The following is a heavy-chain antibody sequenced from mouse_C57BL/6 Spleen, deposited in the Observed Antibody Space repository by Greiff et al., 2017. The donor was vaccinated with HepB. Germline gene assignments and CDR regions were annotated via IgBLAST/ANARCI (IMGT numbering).Heavy chain of an antibody. V-gene: IGHV14-4*01. D-gene: IGHD2-1*01. J-gene: IGHJ3*01. Sequence: EVQLQQSGAELVRPGASVKLSCTASGFNIKDDYMHWVKQRPEQGLEWIGWIDPENGDTEYASKVQGKATITADTSSNTAYLQLSSLTSEDTAVYYCTYFCLLGFADWGQGTLVTVSA. CDR2: IDPENGDT. CDR1: GFNIKDDY. CDR3: TYFCLLGFAD.